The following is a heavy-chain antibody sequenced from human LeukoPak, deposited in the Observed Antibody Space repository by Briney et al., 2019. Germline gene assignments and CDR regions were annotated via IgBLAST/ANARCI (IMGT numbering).Heavy chain of an antibody. V-gene: IGHV4-59*01. J-gene: IGHJ3*02. CDR1: GGSISSYY. CDR3: ARVDDYTLIGPAELAFDI. D-gene: IGHD3-16*01. CDR2: IYYSGST. Sequence: SETLPLTCTVSGGSISSYYWSWIRQPPGKGLEWIGYIYYSGSTNYNPSLKSRVTISVDTSKNQFSLKLSSVTAADTAVYYCARVDDYTLIGPAELAFDIWGQGTMVTVSS.